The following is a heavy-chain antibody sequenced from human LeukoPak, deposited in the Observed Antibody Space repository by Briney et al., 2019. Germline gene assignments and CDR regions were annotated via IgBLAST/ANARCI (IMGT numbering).Heavy chain of an antibody. CDR3: AKDGGYSYGQYYFDY. Sequence: GGSLRLSCAASGFTFSSYAKSWVRQAPGEGLEWVSAISGSGGSTYYADSVKGRFTISRDNSKNTLYLQMNSLRAEDTAVYYCAKDGGYSYGQYYFDYWGQGTLVTVSS. V-gene: IGHV3-23*01. J-gene: IGHJ4*02. CDR1: GFTFSSYA. CDR2: ISGSGGST. D-gene: IGHD5-18*01.